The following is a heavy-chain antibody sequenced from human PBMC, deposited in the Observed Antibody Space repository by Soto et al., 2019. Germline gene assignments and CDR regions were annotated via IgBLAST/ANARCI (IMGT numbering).Heavy chain of an antibody. CDR1: GYTCTSYD. D-gene: IGHD3-10*01. V-gene: IGHV1-8*01. J-gene: IGHJ4*02. Sequence: QVQLVQSGAEVKKPGASVKVSCKASGYTCTSYDINRVRQATGQGREWMGWMNPNSGNTGYAQKFQGRVTMTRNTSISTAYMELSSLRSEDTAVYYCARGHYGSGSYGGRYWGQGTLVTVSS. CDR3: ARGHYGSGSYGGRY. CDR2: MNPNSGNT.